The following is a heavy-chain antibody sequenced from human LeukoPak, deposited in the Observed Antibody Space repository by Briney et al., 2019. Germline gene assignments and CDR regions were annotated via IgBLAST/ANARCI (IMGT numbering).Heavy chain of an antibody. CDR2: INHSGST. CDR3: ARADDYDFWSGYTNAFDY. J-gene: IGHJ4*02. V-gene: IGHV4-34*01. D-gene: IGHD3-3*01. CDR1: GGSFSGYY. Sequence: SETLSLTCAVYGGSFSGYYWSWFRQPPGKGLEWIGEINHSGSTNYNPSLKSRVTISVDTSKNQFSLKLSSVTAADTAVYYCARADDYDFWSGYTNAFDYWGQGTLVTVSS.